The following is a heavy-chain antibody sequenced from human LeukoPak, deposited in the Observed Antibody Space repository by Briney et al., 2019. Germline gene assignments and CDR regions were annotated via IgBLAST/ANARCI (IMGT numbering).Heavy chain of an antibody. J-gene: IGHJ4*02. CDR2: LSGSGGST. CDR1: GFTFNSYA. CDR3: ARRPGIAVAGAFDY. Sequence: GGSLRLSCAASGFTFNSYAMSWVRQAPGKGLEWVSVLSGSGGSTYYADSVKGRFTISRDNSKNTLYLQMNSLRAEDTAVYYCARRPGIAVAGAFDYWGQGTLVTVSS. D-gene: IGHD6-19*01. V-gene: IGHV3-23*01.